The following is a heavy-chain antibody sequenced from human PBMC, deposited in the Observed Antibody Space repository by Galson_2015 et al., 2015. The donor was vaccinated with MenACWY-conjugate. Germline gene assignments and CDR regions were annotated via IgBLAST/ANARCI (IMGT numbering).Heavy chain of an antibody. CDR3: VRGFLSRDKWNGLGLDV. Sequence: LRLSCPASGFTFRHYDMHWVREERGKGLEWVSGISTGGDTYYSGSVKGRFTISRENAKNSLYLQMDSLRPGDTAIYYCVRGFLSRDKWNGLGLDVWGKGTPVIVSS. CDR1: GFTFRHYD. V-gene: IGHV3-13*01. J-gene: IGHJ6*04. D-gene: IGHD1-20*01. CDR2: ISTGGDT.